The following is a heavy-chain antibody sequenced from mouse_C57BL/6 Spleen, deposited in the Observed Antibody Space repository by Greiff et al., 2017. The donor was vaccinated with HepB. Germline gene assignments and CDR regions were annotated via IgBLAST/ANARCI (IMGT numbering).Heavy chain of an antibody. CDR2: IDPSDSYT. V-gene: IGHV1-69*01. D-gene: IGHD2-10*02. CDR1: GYTFTSYC. J-gene: IGHJ3*01. CDR3: ASSLGFAY. Sequence: QVQLQQPGAELVMPGASVKLSCKASGYTFTSYCMHWVKQRPGQGLEWIGEIDPSDSYTNYNQKFKGKSTLTVDKSSSTAYMQLSSLTSEDSAVYYCASSLGFAYWGQGTLVTVSA.